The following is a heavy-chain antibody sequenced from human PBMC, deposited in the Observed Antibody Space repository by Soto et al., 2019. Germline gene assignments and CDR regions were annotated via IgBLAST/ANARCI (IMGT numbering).Heavy chain of an antibody. CDR3: ARVGRGVVATIFDY. CDR1: GGSISSYY. CDR2: IYYSGST. V-gene: IGHV4-59*01. Sequence: KASETLSLTCTVSGGSISSYYWSWIRQPPGKGLEWIGYIYYSGSTNYNPSLKSRVTISVDTSKNQFSLKLSSVTAADTAVYYCARVGRGVVATIFDYWGQGTLVTVSS. J-gene: IGHJ4*02. D-gene: IGHD5-12*01.